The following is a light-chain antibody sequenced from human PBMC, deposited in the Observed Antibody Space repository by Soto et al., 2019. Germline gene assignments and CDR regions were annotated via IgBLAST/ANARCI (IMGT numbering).Light chain of an antibody. CDR1: TSEIDFYEH. Sequence: QSARTQPASVSGSPGQSISISCTATTSEIDFYEHISWYQQLPGKAPKLMLFDVSNRPSGLSDRFSGSKSGNTASLFISGLQAEDEAFYFCSVHRDSTTRLFGPGTKVTVL. V-gene: IGLV2-14*03. CDR3: SVHRDSTTRL. CDR2: DVS. J-gene: IGLJ1*01.